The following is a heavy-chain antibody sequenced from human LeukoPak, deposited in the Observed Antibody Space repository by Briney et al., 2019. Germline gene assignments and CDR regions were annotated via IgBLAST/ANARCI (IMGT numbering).Heavy chain of an antibody. Sequence: ASVKVSCKASGYTFTGYYIHWVRQAPGQGLEWMGWINPNSGGTNYAQKFQGRVTMTRDTSISTAYMELNSLRAEDTAVYYCARANYYYMDVWGKGTTVTISS. CDR2: INPNSGGT. J-gene: IGHJ6*03. CDR3: ARANYYYMDV. CDR1: GYTFTGYY. V-gene: IGHV1-2*02.